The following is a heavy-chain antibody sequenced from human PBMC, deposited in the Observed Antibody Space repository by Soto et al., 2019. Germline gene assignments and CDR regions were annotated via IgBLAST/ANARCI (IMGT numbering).Heavy chain of an antibody. J-gene: IGHJ6*02. CDR1: GFTFSSHW. Sequence: PGGSLRLSCAASGFTFSSHWMSWVRQAPGKGLEWVATIKYSGSEEDYVDSVKGRFTISRDNAKDSLFLQMNSLRAEDTAIYYCARDLAITPPDRMDVWGRGTTVTVSS. V-gene: IGHV3-7*01. CDR2: IKYSGSEE. CDR3: ARDLAITPPDRMDV. D-gene: IGHD3-22*01.